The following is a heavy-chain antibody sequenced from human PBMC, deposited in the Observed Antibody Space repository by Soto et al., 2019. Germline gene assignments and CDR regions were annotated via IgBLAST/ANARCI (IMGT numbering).Heavy chain of an antibody. CDR2: IKEDGSEK. V-gene: IGHV3-7*03. D-gene: IGHD1-26*01. J-gene: IGHJ4*02. CDR3: ARDREWEPSQEWFDY. CDR1: GFTFSSYC. Sequence: GGSLRLSCEVSGFTFSSYCMTWVRQAPGGGLEWVATIKEDGSEKYYVDSEKGRFTISRDNAKNSLYLQMNSLRVVDTAVYYCARDREWEPSQEWFDYWGQGTLVTVSS.